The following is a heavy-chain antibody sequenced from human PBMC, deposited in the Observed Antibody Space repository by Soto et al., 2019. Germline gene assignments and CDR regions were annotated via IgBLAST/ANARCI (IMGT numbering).Heavy chain of an antibody. CDR2: INHNSATI. CDR1: GFPFRTYA. CDR3: VRDRGYTGYDLEY. J-gene: IGHJ4*02. V-gene: IGHV3-48*02. Sequence: EVQLVESGEGLIQPGGSLRVSCAAFGFPFRTYAMNWVRQAPGKGLEWVSYINHNSATIYYADSVKGRFTISRDNAKNSLYLQMNSLRDEDTAVYYCVRDRGYTGYDLEYWGQGTLVTVSS. D-gene: IGHD5-12*01.